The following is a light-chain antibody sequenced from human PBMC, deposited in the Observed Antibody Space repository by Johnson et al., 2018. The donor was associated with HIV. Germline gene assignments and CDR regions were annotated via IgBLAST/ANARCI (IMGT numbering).Light chain of an antibody. J-gene: IGLJ1*01. CDR3: GTWDNSLGAHYV. CDR2: DNN. Sequence: QSVLTQPPSVSAAPGQKVTISCSGSSSNIGNNYVSWYQQLPGTAPKFLIYDNNKRPSGIPDRFSGSKSGTSATLGITGLQTGDEADYYCGTWDNSLGAHYVFGTGTKVTVL. V-gene: IGLV1-51*01. CDR1: SSNIGNNY.